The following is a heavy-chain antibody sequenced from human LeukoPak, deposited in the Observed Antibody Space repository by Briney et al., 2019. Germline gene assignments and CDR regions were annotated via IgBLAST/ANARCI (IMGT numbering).Heavy chain of an antibody. CDR1: GFTFSSYS. CDR2: ISSSSYI. V-gene: IGHV3-21*01. D-gene: IGHD6-13*01. J-gene: IGHJ4*02. Sequence: GGSLRLSCAASGFTFSSYSMNWVRQAPGKGLEWVSSISSSSYIYYADSVKGRFTISRDNAKNSLYLQMNSLRAEDTAVYYCASQHSSSVAFDYWGQGTLVTVSS. CDR3: ASQHSSSVAFDY.